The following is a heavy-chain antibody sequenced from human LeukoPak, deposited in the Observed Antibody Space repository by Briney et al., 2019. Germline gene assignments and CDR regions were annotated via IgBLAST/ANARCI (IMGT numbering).Heavy chain of an antibody. J-gene: IGHJ3*02. CDR1: GFKFDDYG. Sequence: GGSLRLSCTASGFKFDDYGMTWVRQAPGKGLEWVSAISGSGGSTYYADSVKGRFTISRDNSKNTLYLQMNSLRAEDTAVYYCAKPRRSGRGDAFDIWGQGTMVTVSS. D-gene: IGHD3-10*01. CDR3: AKPRRSGRGDAFDI. CDR2: ISGSGGST. V-gene: IGHV3-23*01.